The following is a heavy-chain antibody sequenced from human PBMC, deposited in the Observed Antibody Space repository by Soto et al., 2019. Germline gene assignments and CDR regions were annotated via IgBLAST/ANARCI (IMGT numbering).Heavy chain of an antibody. CDR2: IYYSGST. CDR3: ASVYCPNGVRRRNNWFDS. D-gene: IGHD2-8*01. V-gene: IGHV4-39*01. Sequence: SETLSLTCTVSGGSISSSSYYWGWIRQPPGKGLEWIGSIYYSGSTYYNPSLKSRVTISVDTSKNQFSLKLSSVTAADTVVYDCASVYCPNGVRRRNNWFDSWGQGTLVTVSS. CDR1: GGSISSSSYY. J-gene: IGHJ5*01.